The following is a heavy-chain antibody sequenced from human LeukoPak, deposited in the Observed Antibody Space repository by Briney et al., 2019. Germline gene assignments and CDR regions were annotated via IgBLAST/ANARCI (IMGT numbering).Heavy chain of an antibody. CDR1: GFTLSNYW. V-gene: IGHV3-74*01. Sequence: GGSLRLSCAASGFTLSNYWMHWVRQVPGKGLEWVSRTNSDGSSIGYADSVKGRFTISRDNAKNTLYLQMNSLRAEDTAVYHCASHLGDPRITVSGLDYWGQGTLVTVSS. J-gene: IGHJ4*02. CDR2: TNSDGSSI. CDR3: ASHLGDPRITVSGLDY. D-gene: IGHD6-19*01.